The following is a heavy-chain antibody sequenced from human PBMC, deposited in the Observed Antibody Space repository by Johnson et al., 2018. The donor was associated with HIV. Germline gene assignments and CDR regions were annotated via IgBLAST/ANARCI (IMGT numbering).Heavy chain of an antibody. Sequence: VQLVESGGGVVQPGRSLRLSCAASGFTFDDYAMSWVSQAPGKGLEWVSAIGTAGDTYYPGSVKGRFTISRENAKNFLYLQMNSLRAEDTAVYYCAKEGALQFLEWLGYAVDIWGQGTMVTVSS. D-gene: IGHD3-3*01. CDR1: GFTFDDYA. CDR3: AKEGALQFLEWLGYAVDI. J-gene: IGHJ3*02. CDR2: IGTAGDT. V-gene: IGHV3-13*01.